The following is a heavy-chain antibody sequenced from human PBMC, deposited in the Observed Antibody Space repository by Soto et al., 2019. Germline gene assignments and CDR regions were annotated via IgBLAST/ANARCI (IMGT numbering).Heavy chain of an antibody. J-gene: IGHJ4*02. CDR2: ISSSSSYI. D-gene: IGHD1-26*01. CDR1: GSPFSNYG. V-gene: IGHV3-21*01. Sequence: GGSLRLSCAASGSPFSNYGMNWVRQAPGRGLEWVSSISSSSSYIYYADSVEGRFTVSRDNAKNSLFLQMNSLRAEDTAVYYCAKDRVVGSTSREKDFDSWGQGTLVTVSS. CDR3: AKDRVVGSTSREKDFDS.